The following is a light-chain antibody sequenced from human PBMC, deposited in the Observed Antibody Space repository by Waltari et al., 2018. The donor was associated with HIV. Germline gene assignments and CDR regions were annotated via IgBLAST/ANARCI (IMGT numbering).Light chain of an antibody. CDR1: SSTIGSNT. CDR2: SNN. Sequence: QSVLTQPPSASGTPGQRVTISCSGSSSTIGSNTVNWYQQLPGTAPKLLIYSNNQRPPGVPDRFSGSKSGTSASLAISGLQSEDEADYYCAAWDDSLNGPVFGGGTKLTVL. J-gene: IGLJ2*01. CDR3: AAWDDSLNGPV. V-gene: IGLV1-44*01.